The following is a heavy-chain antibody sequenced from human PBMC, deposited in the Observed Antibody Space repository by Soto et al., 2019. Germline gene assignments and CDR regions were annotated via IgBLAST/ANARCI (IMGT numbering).Heavy chain of an antibody. CDR2: IIPILGIA. Sequence: QVQLVQSGAEVKKPGSSVKVSCKASGGTFSSYTISWVRQAPGQGLEWMGRIIPILGIANYAQKFQGRVTITAHKSTPTAYMEQTSLSSEDTTVYYWARGAVVAAPPDDWGQGTLVTVSS. D-gene: IGHD2-15*01. V-gene: IGHV1-69*02. CDR3: ARGAVVAAPPDD. CDR1: GGTFSSYT. J-gene: IGHJ4*02.